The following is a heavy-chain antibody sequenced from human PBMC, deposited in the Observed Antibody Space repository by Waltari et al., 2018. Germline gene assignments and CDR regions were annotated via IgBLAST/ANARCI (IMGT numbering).Heavy chain of an antibody. J-gene: IGHJ4*02. V-gene: IGHV4-59*01. CDR3: ALGYSYGYYFDY. CDR1: GGSISSYY. CDR2: IYYSGST. Sequence: QVQLQESGPGLVKPSATLSLTCTVSGGSISSYYWSWIRQPPGKGLEWIGYIYYSGSTNYNPSLKSRVTISVDTSKNQFSLKLSSVTAADTAVYYCALGYSYGYYFDYWGQGTLVTVSS. D-gene: IGHD5-18*01.